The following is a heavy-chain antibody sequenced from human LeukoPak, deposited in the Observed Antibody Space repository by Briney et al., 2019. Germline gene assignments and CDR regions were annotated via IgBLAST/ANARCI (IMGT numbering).Heavy chain of an antibody. V-gene: IGHV1-8*03. J-gene: IGHJ3*02. CDR2: MNPNSGNT. D-gene: IGHD2-2*01. CDR3: ARATDCSSTSCKNAFDI. Sequence: ASVKVPCKASGYTFTSYDINWVRQATGQGLEWMGWMNPNSGNTGYAQKFQGRVTITRNTSISTAYMELSSLRSEDTAVYYCARATDCSSTSCKNAFDIWGQGTMVTVSS. CDR1: GYTFTSYD.